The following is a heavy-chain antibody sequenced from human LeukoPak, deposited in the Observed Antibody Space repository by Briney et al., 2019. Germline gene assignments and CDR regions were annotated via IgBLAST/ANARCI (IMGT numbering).Heavy chain of an antibody. D-gene: IGHD7-27*01. CDR1: GFTFSNYA. Sequence: GGSLRLSCAASGFTFSNYAMGWVRQAPGKGLKWVSTITTGDGNTYYADSVKGRFTVSRDDSKNTLYLQMNSLRAEDTALYYCAKDGGLWVSAHWGDSWGRGTLVTVSS. CDR3: AKDGGLWVSAHWGDS. V-gene: IGHV3-23*01. CDR2: ITTGDGNT. J-gene: IGHJ4*02.